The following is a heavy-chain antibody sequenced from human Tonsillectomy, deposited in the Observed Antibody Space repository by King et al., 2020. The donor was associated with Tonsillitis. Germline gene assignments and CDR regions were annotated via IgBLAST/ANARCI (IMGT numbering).Heavy chain of an antibody. D-gene: IGHD1-26*01. Sequence: VQLVESGGGVVQPGRSLRLSCAASGFTFSHYAMHWVRQAPGKGLEGVAAISNDGSNEYYADSVGGRFSVSRDNSKNTVFLQMNSLTTEDTAVCYCAREDAVGRKYYLDYWGQGTLVTVSS. J-gene: IGHJ4*02. CDR3: AREDAVGRKYYLDY. CDR1: GFTFSHYA. V-gene: IGHV3-30-3*01. CDR2: ISNDGSNE.